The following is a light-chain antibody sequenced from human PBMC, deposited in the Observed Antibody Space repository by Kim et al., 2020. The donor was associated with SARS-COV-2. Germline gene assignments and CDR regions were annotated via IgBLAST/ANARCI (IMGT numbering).Light chain of an antibody. CDR3: QQCGNWPIT. J-gene: IGKJ4*01. Sequence: EIVMTQSPATLSLSPGETATLSCRASQTVHSYFAWYQQKPGQAPRLLIYGASTRATGIPARFSGSGSETEFTLTISSLEPEDLAAYYCQQCGNWPITFGGGTKVDIK. V-gene: IGKV3-11*01. CDR1: QTVHSY. CDR2: GAS.